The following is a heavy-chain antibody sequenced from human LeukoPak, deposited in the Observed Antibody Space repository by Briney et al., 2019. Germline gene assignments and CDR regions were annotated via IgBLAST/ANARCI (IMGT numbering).Heavy chain of an antibody. CDR1: GYSFTSYW. D-gene: IGHD1-7*01. V-gene: IGHV5-51*01. J-gene: IGHJ4*02. Sequence: RESLKISCKGSGYSFTSYWIGWVRQMPGKGLEWMGIIYPEDSDTRYSPSFQGQVTSSADKSISTAYLQWSSLKASDTAMYYCARLSSNYDFDYWGQGTLVTVSS. CDR3: ARLSSNYDFDY. CDR2: IYPEDSDT.